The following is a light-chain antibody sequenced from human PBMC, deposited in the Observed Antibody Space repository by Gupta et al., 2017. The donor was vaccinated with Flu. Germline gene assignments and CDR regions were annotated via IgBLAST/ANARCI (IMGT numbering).Light chain of an antibody. CDR1: KSVSSSY. CDR2: AAS. V-gene: IGKV3-20*01. CDR3: QQYGSYPTT. J-gene: IGKJ1*01. Sequence: ATLSSSPGERATTSCRASKSVSSSYLAWYQQKPGQAPRLLIYAASSRATGIPARFSGSGSGTDFTLTISSLEPEDFAVYYCQQYGSYPTTFGQGTKVEIK.